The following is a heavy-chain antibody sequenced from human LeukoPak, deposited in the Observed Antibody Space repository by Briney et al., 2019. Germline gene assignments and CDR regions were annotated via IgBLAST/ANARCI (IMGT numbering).Heavy chain of an antibody. Sequence: SETLSLTCTVSGGSLSSYYWSWIRQPPGKGLEWIGYIYYSGSTNYNPSLKSRVTISVDTSKTQSPLKLSSVTAAATAVYYCARHEDEGATTRFDYWGQGTLVTVSS. D-gene: IGHD1-14*01. CDR2: IYYSGST. CDR1: GGSLSSYY. V-gene: IGHV4-59*08. J-gene: IGHJ4*02. CDR3: ARHEDEGATTRFDY.